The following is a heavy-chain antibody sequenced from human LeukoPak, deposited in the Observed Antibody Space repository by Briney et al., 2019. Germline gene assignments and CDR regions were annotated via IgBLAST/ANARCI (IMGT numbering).Heavy chain of an antibody. CDR3: AKEPTMVRGVTFDY. CDR1: GFTFSSYV. CDR2: ISGSGGST. Sequence: GGSLRLSCAASGFTFSSYVTSWVRQAPGKGLEWVSAISGSGGSTYYADSVKGRFTISRDNSKNTLYLQMNSLRAEDTAVYYCAKEPTMVRGVTFDYWGQGTLVTVSS. V-gene: IGHV3-23*01. D-gene: IGHD3-10*01. J-gene: IGHJ4*02.